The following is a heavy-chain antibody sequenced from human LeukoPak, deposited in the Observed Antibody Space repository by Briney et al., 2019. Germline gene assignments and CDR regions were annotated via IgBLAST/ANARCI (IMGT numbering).Heavy chain of an antibody. CDR1: GGSFSGYY. D-gene: IGHD2-2*01. Sequence: SETLSLTCAVYGGSFSGYYWSWIRQPPGKGLEWIGEINHSGSTNYNPSLKSRVTISVDTPKNQFSLHLSSVTAADTAMYYCATPYCSSLSCLDVFNIWGQGTMVTVSS. J-gene: IGHJ3*02. V-gene: IGHV4-34*01. CDR2: INHSGST. CDR3: ATPYCSSLSCLDVFNI.